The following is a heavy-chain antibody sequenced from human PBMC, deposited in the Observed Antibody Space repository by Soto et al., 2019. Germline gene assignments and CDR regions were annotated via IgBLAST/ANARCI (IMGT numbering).Heavy chain of an antibody. CDR2: IDWDDDK. Sequence: SGPTLVNPTQTLTLTCTFSGFSLSTSGMCVSWIRQPPGKALEWPARIDWDDDKYYSTSLKTRLTISKDTSKNQVVLTMTNMDPVDTATYYCARFTTDDHGDYRLDYWGQGTLVTVSS. CDR3: ARFTTDDHGDYRLDY. J-gene: IGHJ4*02. CDR1: GFSLSTSGMC. V-gene: IGHV2-70*11. D-gene: IGHD4-17*01.